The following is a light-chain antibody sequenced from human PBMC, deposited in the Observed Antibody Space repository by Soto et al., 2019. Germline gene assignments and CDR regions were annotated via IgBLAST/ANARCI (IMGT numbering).Light chain of an antibody. CDR3: QQYNNWLS. V-gene: IGKV3-15*01. CDR1: QSVSSN. Sequence: EIVMTQSPATLSVSPGERATLSCRASQSVSSNLAWYQQKPGQAPRLLIYGASTRATGIPARFSGSGSGTEFTLTISSLQSEDFAVYYCQQYNNWLSFGQGTKGGYQT. J-gene: IGKJ1*01. CDR2: GAS.